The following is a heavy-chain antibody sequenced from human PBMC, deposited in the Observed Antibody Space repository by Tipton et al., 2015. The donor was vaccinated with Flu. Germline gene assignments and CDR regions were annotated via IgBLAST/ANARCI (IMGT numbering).Heavy chain of an antibody. CDR3: ARDHPPSITVLGEITDYFGMAV. V-gene: IGHV3-11*01. CDR2: ISSSGSTI. Sequence: LRLSCAASGFTFSDYYMSWIRQLPGKGLEWVSHISSSGSTINYADSVKGRFTISRDNAKNSLYLQMNSLRAEDTAVYYCARDHPPSITVLGEITDYFGMAVWGQGTTVTVSS. D-gene: IGHD3-3*01. CDR1: GFTFSDYY. J-gene: IGHJ6*02.